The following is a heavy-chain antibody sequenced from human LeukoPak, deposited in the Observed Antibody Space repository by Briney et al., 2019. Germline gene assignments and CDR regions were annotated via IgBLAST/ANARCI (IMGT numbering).Heavy chain of an antibody. CDR2: ISKNSDDI. J-gene: IGHJ4*02. V-gene: IGHV3-21*05. CDR3: ARVRPGYYCDY. CDR1: GFTFSIYS. Sequence: GGSLRLSCVASGFTFSIYSMNWVRQAPGKGLEWVSYISKNSDDIYNADSVRGQFTISRDNAKNSLYLQMNSLRAEDTAVYYCARVRPGYYCDYWGQGILVTVSS.